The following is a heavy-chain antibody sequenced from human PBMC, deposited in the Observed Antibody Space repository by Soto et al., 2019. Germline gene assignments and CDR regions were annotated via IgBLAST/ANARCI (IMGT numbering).Heavy chain of an antibody. CDR1: GGSISSGGYS. CDR2: IYHSGST. V-gene: IGHV4-30-2*01. CDR3: ARVPLY. Sequence: SETLSLTCAVSGGSISSGGYSWSWIRQPPGKGLEWIGYIYHSGSTYYNPSLKSRVTISVDRSKNQFSLKLNSVTAADTAVYYCARVPLYWGQGTLVTVSS. J-gene: IGHJ4*02.